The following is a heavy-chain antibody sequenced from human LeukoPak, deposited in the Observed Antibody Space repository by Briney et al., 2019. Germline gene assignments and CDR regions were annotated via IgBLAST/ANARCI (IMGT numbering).Heavy chain of an antibody. CDR2: IKPDGGEK. V-gene: IGHV3-7*01. CDR1: GFTFNNYW. D-gene: IGHD6-13*01. J-gene: IGHJ4*02. Sequence: GGSLRLSCAASGFTFNNYWMSWVRQAPGKGLEWVANIKPDGGEKYYADSVKGRFTISRDNAKNSLYLQMNSLRAEDTAVYYCARAVYSSSWFDYWGQGTLVTVSS. CDR3: ARAVYSSSWFDY.